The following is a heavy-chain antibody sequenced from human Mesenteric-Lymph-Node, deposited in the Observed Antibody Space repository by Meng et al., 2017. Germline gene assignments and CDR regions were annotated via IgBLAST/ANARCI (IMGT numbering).Heavy chain of an antibody. CDR1: GYTFTSFG. J-gene: IGHJ6*02. V-gene: IGHV1-8*01. D-gene: IGHD2-2*01. CDR2: INPNSGGT. Sequence: ASVKVSCKTSGYTFTSFGISWVRQAPGQGLEWMGWINPNSGGTNYAQKFQGRVTMTRNTSISTAYMELSSLRSEDTAVYYCARQGGGDIVVVPAAVRYGMDVWGQGTTVTVSS. CDR3: ARQGGGDIVVVPAAVRYGMDV.